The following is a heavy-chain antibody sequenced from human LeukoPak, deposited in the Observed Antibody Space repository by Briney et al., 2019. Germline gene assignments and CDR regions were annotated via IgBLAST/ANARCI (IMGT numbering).Heavy chain of an antibody. CDR2: IYYSGST. CDR1: RGSISSYD. J-gene: IGHJ3*02. D-gene: IGHD3-22*01. CDR3: AREYNYYDSSGWDAFEI. Sequence: KASETLFLTCLCSRGSISSYDWNWIRQPPGKGLEWIGYIYYSGSTNYNPSLTGRVTISVDTSKNQFSLKLSSVTAADTAVYYCAREYNYYDSSGWDAFEIWGQGTMVTVSS. V-gene: IGHV4-59*01.